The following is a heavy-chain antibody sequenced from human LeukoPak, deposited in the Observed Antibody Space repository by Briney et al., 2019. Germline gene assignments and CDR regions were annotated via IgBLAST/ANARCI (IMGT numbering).Heavy chain of an antibody. CDR2: IHYSGSA. D-gene: IGHD5-18*01. CDR3: ARTWIHLWFFDY. Sequence: SETLSLTCTLSGGSISSFYWSWIRQPPGEGLEWIGYIHYSGSANYNPCLKSRVTISVDTSKNQFSLKLNSVTAADTAVYYCARTWIHLWFFDYWGQGTLVTVSS. V-gene: IGHV4-59*01. J-gene: IGHJ4*02. CDR1: GGSISSFY.